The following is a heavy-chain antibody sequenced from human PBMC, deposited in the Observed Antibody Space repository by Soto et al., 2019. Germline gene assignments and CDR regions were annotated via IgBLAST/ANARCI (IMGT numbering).Heavy chain of an antibody. D-gene: IGHD3-22*01. J-gene: IGHJ4*02. V-gene: IGHV4-39*01. CDR3: ARRDYYDSSGYPHFDY. CDR1: GGSISSSSYY. Sequence: SETLSLTCTVSGGSISSSSYYWGWIRQPPGKGLEWIGSIYYSGSTYYNPSLKSRVTISVDTSKIQFSLKLSSVTAADTAVYYCARRDYYDSSGYPHFDYWGQGTLVTVSS. CDR2: IYYSGST.